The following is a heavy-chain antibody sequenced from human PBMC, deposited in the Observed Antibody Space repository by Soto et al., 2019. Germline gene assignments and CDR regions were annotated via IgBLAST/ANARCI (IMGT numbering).Heavy chain of an antibody. CDR3: AREESYCSGGSCTDAFDI. CDR2: IIPILGIA. J-gene: IGHJ3*02. D-gene: IGHD2-15*01. Sequence: SVKVSCKASGGTFSSYTISWVRQAPGQGLEWMGRIIPILGIANYAQKFQGRVTITADKSTSTAYMELSSLRSEDTAVYYCAREESYCSGGSCTDAFDIWGQGTMVTVSS. CDR1: GGTFSSYT. V-gene: IGHV1-69*04.